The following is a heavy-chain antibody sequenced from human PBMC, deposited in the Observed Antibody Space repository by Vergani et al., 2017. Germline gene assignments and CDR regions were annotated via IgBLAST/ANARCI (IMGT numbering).Heavy chain of an antibody. CDR3: ARDSPGDWFDH. Sequence: QVQLQESGPGLVKPSQTLSLTCTVSGGSINSGDYYWSWIRQPPGKGLEWIGYIYYSGNTYYNPSLRSRVSISLDTSKNRFSLKLNSVTAADTAVYYCARDSPGDWFDHWGQGTLVTVSS. CDR1: GGSINSGDYY. J-gene: IGHJ5*02. D-gene: IGHD2-21*01. CDR2: IYYSGNT. V-gene: IGHV4-30-4*08.